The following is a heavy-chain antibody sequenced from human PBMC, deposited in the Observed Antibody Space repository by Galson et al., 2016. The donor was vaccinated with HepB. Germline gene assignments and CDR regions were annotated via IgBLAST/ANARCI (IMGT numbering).Heavy chain of an antibody. CDR2: ISGSGGST. V-gene: IGHV3-23*01. Sequence: SLRLSCAASGFTFTSYAMSWVRQAPGKGLERVSGISGSGGSTYYADSVRGRFTISRDNSRNTLYLQMNSLRAEDTALYYCVGWFGDLNTWGQGTLVTVSS. J-gene: IGHJ4*02. D-gene: IGHD3-10*01. CDR3: VGWFGDLNT. CDR1: GFTFTSYA.